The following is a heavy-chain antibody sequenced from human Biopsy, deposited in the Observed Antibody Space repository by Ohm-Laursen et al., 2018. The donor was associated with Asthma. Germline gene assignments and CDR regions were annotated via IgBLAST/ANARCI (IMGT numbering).Heavy chain of an antibody. CDR3: ARTYYDFLTGQVNDAFDI. V-gene: IGHV1-3*01. CDR1: GYTFINYA. D-gene: IGHD3-9*01. J-gene: IGHJ3*02. CDR2: INAGNGNT. Sequence: ASVKVSCKASGYTFINYAIHWVRQAPGQRLEWMGWINAGNGNTKYSQKFQGRVTITRDTSASTAYMELSSLRPEDTAVYYCARTYYDFLTGQVNDAFDIWGQGTMVTVSS.